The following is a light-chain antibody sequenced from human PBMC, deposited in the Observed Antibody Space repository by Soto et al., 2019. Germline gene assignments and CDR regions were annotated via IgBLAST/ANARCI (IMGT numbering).Light chain of an antibody. CDR2: GAS. Sequence: DIQMTQSPSSLSASVGDRVTITCRASQSISTYLNWYQQKPGKAPKLLIYGASSLQSGVPSRFSGSGSGTDFTLTISSLQPEDFATYYCQQANSFPLFGQGTRLEIK. J-gene: IGKJ5*01. V-gene: IGKV1-39*01. CDR3: QQANSFPL. CDR1: QSISTY.